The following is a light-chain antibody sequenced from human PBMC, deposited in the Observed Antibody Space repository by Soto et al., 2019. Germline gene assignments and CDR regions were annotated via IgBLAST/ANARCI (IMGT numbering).Light chain of an antibody. J-gene: IGKJ5*01. CDR1: QSVSSN. Sequence: EIVLTQSPGTLSLSPGERATLSCRAIQSVSSNLAWYQQKPGQAPRLLIYGASNRATGIPARFSGSGSGTDFTLTISNLEPEDFALYYCQQRSKWPLSVTFGQGTRLEIK. V-gene: IGKV3-11*01. CDR3: QQRSKWPLSVT. CDR2: GAS.